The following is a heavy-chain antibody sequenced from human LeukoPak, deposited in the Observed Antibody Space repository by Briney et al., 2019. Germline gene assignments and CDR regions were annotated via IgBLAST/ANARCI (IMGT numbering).Heavy chain of an antibody. V-gene: IGHV1-2*02. J-gene: IGHJ4*02. CDR1: GYTFTNYY. Sequence: ASVKVSCKASGYTFTNYYMHWVRQAPGQGLEWMGWINPNSAGTKYAQKFQGRVTMTRDTSISTAYMELSRLTSDDTAVYYCARDWADYDDTSGYYDYWGQGTLVTVSS. CDR3: ARDWADYDDTSGYYDY. D-gene: IGHD3-22*01. CDR2: INPNSAGT.